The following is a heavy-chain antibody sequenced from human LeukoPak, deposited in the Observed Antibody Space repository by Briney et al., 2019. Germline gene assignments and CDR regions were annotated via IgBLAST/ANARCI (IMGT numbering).Heavy chain of an antibody. D-gene: IGHD6-19*01. CDR1: GYSISSGYC. CDR2: IYHSGST. Sequence: SETLSLTCAVSGYSISSGYCWGWIRQPPGKGLEWIGSIYHSGSTYYNPSLKSRVTISVDTSKNQFSLKLSSVTAADTAVYYCARAVAVAGFDYWGQGTLVTVSS. CDR3: ARAVAVAGFDY. J-gene: IGHJ4*02. V-gene: IGHV4-38-2*01.